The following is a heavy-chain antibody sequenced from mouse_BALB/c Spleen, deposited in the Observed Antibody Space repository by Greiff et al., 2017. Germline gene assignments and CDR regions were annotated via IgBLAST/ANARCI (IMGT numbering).Heavy chain of an antibody. CDR2: IYPGDGDT. D-gene: IGHD2-1*01. V-gene: IGHV1-82*01. J-gene: IGHJ2*01. CDR1: GYAFSSSW. CDR3: ARSGGNSYYFDY. Sequence: QVQLQQSGPELVKPGASVKISCKASGYAFSSSWMNWVKQRPGQGLEWIGRIYPGDGDTNYNGKFKGKATLTADKSSSTAYMQLSSLTSVDSAVYFCARSGGNSYYFDYWGQGTTLTVSS.